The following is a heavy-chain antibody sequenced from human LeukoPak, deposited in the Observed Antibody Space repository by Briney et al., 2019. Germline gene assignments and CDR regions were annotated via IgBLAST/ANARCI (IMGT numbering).Heavy chain of an antibody. CDR3: ARDGVGRPFDH. J-gene: IGHJ5*02. Sequence: GGSLRPSCAVSGFTVSNNYMNWVRQAPGKGLEWVSIIYSGNRTYYADSVKGSFTISRDNSKNTLYLQMNSLRAEDTAVYYCARDGVGRPFDHWGQGTLVTVSS. CDR2: IYSGNRT. V-gene: IGHV3-66*01. CDR1: GFTVSNNY. D-gene: IGHD3-10*01.